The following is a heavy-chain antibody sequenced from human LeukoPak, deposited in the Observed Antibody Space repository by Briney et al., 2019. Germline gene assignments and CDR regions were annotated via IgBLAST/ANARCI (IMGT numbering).Heavy chain of an antibody. V-gene: IGHV1-3*01. CDR3: ARDPLFYYDSSTYFYYFDY. CDR1: GYIFTAYA. CDR2: INAGNGNT. J-gene: IGHJ4*02. Sequence: GASVKVSCKASGYIFTAYAIHWVRQAPGQRLEWMGWINAGNGNTKYSQKFQGRVTITRDTSARTAYMELSSLRSEDTAVYYCARDPLFYYDSSTYFYYFDYWGQGTLVTVSS. D-gene: IGHD3-22*01.